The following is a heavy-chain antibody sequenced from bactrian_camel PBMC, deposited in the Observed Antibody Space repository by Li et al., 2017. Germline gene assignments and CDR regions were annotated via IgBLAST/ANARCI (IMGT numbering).Heavy chain of an antibody. V-gene: IGHV3S54*01. CDR2: IHSGDGTT. J-gene: IGHJ4*01. Sequence: VQLVESGGGSVEAGGSLNLSCIASGRGARMHCMGYFRQYPGKEREGVAVIHSGDGTTYYDDAVKGRFTIVQDNAKNTLFLQMNSLKTEDTAMHYCAADPYMTCIPPNVPRFDFLGQGTQVTVSA. D-gene: IGHD3*01. CDR1: GRGARMHC.